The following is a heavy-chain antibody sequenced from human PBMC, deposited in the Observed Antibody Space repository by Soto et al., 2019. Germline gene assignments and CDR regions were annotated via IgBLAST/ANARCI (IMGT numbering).Heavy chain of an antibody. Sequence: LSVACAVSGYSISSGPSWGWIRQPPGKGLEWIGSIFHTGSTYYNPSLKSRVTLSVDTSKNQFSLKLSSVTAADTAVYFCATLPRLDGMDVWGQGTTVTVSS. V-gene: IGHV4-38-2*01. CDR2: IFHTGST. CDR3: ATLPRLDGMDV. J-gene: IGHJ6*02. D-gene: IGHD6-25*01. CDR1: GYSISSGPS.